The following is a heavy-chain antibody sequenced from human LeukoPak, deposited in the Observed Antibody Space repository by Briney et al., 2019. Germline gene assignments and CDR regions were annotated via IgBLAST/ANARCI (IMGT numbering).Heavy chain of an antibody. D-gene: IGHD6-6*01. CDR2: IYPDDSDT. CDR3: ARERSSQGYFDF. CDR1: GYSFTSYW. J-gene: IGHJ4*02. V-gene: IGHV5-51*01. Sequence: KDGESLKISCKGSGYSFTSYWIGWVRQMPGKGLEWMGIIYPDDSDTRYSPSFQGQVTISADKSISTAYLQWSSLKASDTAMYHCARERSSQGYFDFWGQGTLVTVSS.